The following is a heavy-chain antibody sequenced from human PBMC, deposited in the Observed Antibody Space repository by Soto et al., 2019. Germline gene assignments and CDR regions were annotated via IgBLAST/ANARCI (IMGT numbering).Heavy chain of an antibody. J-gene: IGHJ5*02. D-gene: IGHD2-8*01. V-gene: IGHV4-34*01. Sequence: QVHLQQLGAGLLKPSETLSLTCAAYGRSFSGYYWRWIRQPPGKGLEWIGEINHSGNTNYNPSLKSRVTISVDTSKNQLSLKLSSVTAADAAVYYWARGLVYSMFSVPLGQGTLVTVSS. CDR3: ARGLVYSMFSVP. CDR1: GRSFSGYY. CDR2: INHSGNT.